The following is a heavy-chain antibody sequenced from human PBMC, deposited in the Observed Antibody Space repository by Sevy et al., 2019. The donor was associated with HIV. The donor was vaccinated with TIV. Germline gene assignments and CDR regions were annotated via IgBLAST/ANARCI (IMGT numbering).Heavy chain of an antibody. V-gene: IGHV1-58*01. D-gene: IGHD3-16*01. CDR2: IVVGSGVT. J-gene: IGHJ3*01. CDR3: AAEDMTTFGGHWRVFDF. CDR1: GFTFSSSA. Sequence: ASVKVSCKASGFTFSSSAVQWVRQARGQRLEWIGWIVVGSGVTNYAQNFQERVSFIREMSTSTVYMELTSLRSDDTAVYYCAAEDMTTFGGHWRVFDFWGQGTVVTVSS.